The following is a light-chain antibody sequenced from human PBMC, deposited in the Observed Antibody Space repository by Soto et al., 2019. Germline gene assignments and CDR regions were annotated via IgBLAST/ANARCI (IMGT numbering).Light chain of an antibody. CDR2: GAS. CDR3: HQYVTSPT. CDR1: QSLAANY. V-gene: IGKV3-20*01. Sequence: EIVLTQSPGILSLSPGERATLSCRASQSLAANYLAWYQQKPGQAPRLLISGASSRATGIPDRFSGSGSGTDFTLTISRLEPDDSAVYHCHQYVTSPTFGPGTKVEIK. J-gene: IGKJ3*01.